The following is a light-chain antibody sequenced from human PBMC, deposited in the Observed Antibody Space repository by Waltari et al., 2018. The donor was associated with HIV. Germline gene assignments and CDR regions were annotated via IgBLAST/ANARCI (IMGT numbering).Light chain of an antibody. V-gene: IGLV2-11*01. J-gene: IGLJ2*01. CDR1: SSDIGAYDY. CDR3: SSYGGVASYLI. CDR2: DGN. Sequence: HSALTQPRSVSGSPGQSVTISCTGTSSDIGAYDYVSWFQKFPGRAPKRLIFDGNTRPSGVPDRFSGFKSGDTASLTISGLQPDDESDYFCSSYGGVASYLIFGGGTTLTVL.